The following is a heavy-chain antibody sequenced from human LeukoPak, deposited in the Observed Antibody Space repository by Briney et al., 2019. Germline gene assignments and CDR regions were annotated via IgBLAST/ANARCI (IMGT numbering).Heavy chain of an antibody. D-gene: IGHD6-6*01. V-gene: IGHV1-18*01. J-gene: IGHJ4*02. CDR3: ARNKATSIAARRYFDY. CDR2: ISAYNGNT. CDR1: GYTFTSYG. Sequence: GALVKVSCKASGYTFTSYGISWVRQAPGQGLEWMGWISAYNGNTNYAQKLQGRVTMTTDTSTSTAYMELRSLRSDDTAVYYCARNKATSIAARRYFDYWGQGTLVTVSS.